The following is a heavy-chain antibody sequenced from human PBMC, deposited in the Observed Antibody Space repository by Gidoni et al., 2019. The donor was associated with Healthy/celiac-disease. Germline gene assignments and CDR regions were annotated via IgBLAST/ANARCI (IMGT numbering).Heavy chain of an antibody. Sequence: EVQLVESGGGLVQPGRSLRLSCAAAGFTFDDYAMHWVLQAPGKGLEWVAGISWNSGSIGYADSVKGRFTISRDNAKNSLYLQMNSLRAEDTALYYCAKGLMTTSYYYDGMDVWGQGTTVTVSS. CDR3: AKGLMTTSYYYDGMDV. D-gene: IGHD4-17*01. CDR2: ISWNSGSI. J-gene: IGHJ6*02. CDR1: GFTFDDYA. V-gene: IGHV3-9*01.